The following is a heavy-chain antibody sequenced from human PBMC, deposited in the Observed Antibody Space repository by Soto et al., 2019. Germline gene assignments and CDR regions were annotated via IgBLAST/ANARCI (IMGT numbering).Heavy chain of an antibody. D-gene: IGHD3-9*01. CDR3: ARVDRYYDYGMDV. J-gene: IGHJ6*02. CDR2: IHYSERT. CDR1: GGSIGSDGYY. Sequence: QVQLQESGPGLVKPSQTLSLTCTVSGGSIGSDGYYWSWIRQHPGKGLEWIGYIHYSERTYYNPSPNIRVTISVATSKNQFSLRLNSVTAADTAVYDCARVDRYYDYGMDVWGQGTTVTVSS. V-gene: IGHV4-31*03.